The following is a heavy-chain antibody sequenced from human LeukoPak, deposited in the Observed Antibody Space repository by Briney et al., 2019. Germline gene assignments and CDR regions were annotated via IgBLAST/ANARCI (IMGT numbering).Heavy chain of an antibody. V-gene: IGHV1-18*01. J-gene: IGHJ5*02. CDR1: GYTFTNFH. Sequence: ASVKVSFQASGYTFTNFHISWVRQAPGQGREGVGWISPYSGSTHYAQKLQGRVTMTTDTSTSTAYMELRSLGSDDTAVYFCARGWGYDYRGNNYFDPWGQGTPVTVSS. D-gene: IGHD3-22*01. CDR2: ISPYSGST. CDR3: ARGWGYDYRGNNYFDP.